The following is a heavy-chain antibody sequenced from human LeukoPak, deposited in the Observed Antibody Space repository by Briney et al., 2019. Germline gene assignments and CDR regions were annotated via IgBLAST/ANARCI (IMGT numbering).Heavy chain of an antibody. V-gene: IGHV7-4-1*02. J-gene: IGHJ4*02. CDR2: INTKTGNP. Sequence: ASVKVSCKASGYIFNSYAMNWVRQAPGQGLEWMGWINTKTGNPTYAQGFTGRFVFSLDTSVSTAYLQISSLKAEDTAVYYCARGYSYGSPSEAYYFGYWGQGTLVTVSS. D-gene: IGHD5-18*01. CDR3: ARGYSYGSPSEAYYFGY. CDR1: GYIFNSYA.